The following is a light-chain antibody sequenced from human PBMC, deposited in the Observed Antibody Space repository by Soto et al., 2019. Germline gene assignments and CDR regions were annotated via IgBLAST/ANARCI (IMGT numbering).Light chain of an antibody. V-gene: IGKV1-33*01. Sequence: DIQLTQSPASLSASVGDRVTITCQASHDITNYVNWYQQKPGRPPRLLIYDASNLETGVPSGFSGSGSETDCTFPITTLQPEDVEIYYCQKYDNVPFTFGPGTKVDIK. CDR3: QKYDNVPFT. CDR2: DAS. J-gene: IGKJ3*01. CDR1: HDITNY.